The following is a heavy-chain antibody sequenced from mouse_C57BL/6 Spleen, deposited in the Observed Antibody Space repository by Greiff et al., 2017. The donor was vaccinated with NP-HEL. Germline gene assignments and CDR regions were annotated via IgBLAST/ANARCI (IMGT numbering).Heavy chain of an antibody. CDR2: ISNGGGST. Sequence: EVQLVESGGGLVQPGGSLKLSCAASGFTFSDYYMYWVRQTPEKRLEWVAYISNGGGSTYYPDTVKGRFTISRDNAKNTLYLQMSRLKSEDTAMYYCARQGLYYGSSYGYFDVWGTGTTVTVSS. J-gene: IGHJ1*03. V-gene: IGHV5-12*01. CDR1: GFTFSDYY. D-gene: IGHD1-1*01. CDR3: ARQGLYYGSSYGYFDV.